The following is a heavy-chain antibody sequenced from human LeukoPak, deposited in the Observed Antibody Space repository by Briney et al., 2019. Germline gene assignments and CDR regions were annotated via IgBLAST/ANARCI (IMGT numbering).Heavy chain of an antibody. Sequence: GGSLRLSCAASGFTFSNYALSWVRQAPGKGLEWVSGISGGGGSTYYADSVKGRFTISRDKSKKTLYLQMDSLRAEDTAVYYCAKVRDSATVTGRFDNWGQGTMVTVSS. V-gene: IGHV3-23*01. CDR2: ISGGGGST. CDR1: GFTFSNYA. CDR3: AKVRDSATVTGRFDN. D-gene: IGHD4-17*01. J-gene: IGHJ5*02.